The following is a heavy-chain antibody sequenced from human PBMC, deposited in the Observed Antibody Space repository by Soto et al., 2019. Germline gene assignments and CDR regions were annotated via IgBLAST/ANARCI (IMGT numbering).Heavy chain of an antibody. Sequence: SLACTVCGGSVKSGRCDGRWKRKPTGRGLERIWYIYYSGSTNYNPSLKSRVTISVDTSKNQFSLKLSSVTAADTAVYYCARVLRITIFGVVIIGVGRAFDIWVQRTLVPVSS. J-gene: IGHJ3*02. CDR3: ARVLRITIFGVVIIGVGRAFDI. CDR2: IYYSGST. V-gene: IGHV4-61*01. CDR1: GGSVKSGRCD. D-gene: IGHD3-3*01.